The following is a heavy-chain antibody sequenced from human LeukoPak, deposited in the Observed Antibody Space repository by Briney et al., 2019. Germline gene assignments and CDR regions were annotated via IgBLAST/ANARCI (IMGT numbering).Heavy chain of an antibody. Sequence: SVKVSCKASGGTFSSYAISWVRQAPGQGLERMGGIIPIFGTANYAQKFQGRVTITADESTSTAYMELSSLRSEDTAVYYCARARGYSYGRSKYYFDYWGQGTLVTVSS. CDR2: IIPIFGTA. D-gene: IGHD5-18*01. CDR3: ARARGYSYGRSKYYFDY. CDR1: GGTFSSYA. V-gene: IGHV1-69*13. J-gene: IGHJ4*02.